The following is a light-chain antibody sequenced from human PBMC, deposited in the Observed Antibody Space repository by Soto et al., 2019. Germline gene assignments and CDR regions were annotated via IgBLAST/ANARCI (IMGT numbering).Light chain of an antibody. CDR2: GAS. CDR3: QQRSNWPAN. Sequence: EVAVTQTTATLSVSPGERATLSCRASQSVSSNLAWYQQKPGQTPRLLIDGASNRATGMSAMFSGGAAGTDFPLTISILEPEDFAVYYCQQRSNWPANFGQGTRLEV. V-gene: IGKV3D-11*02. CDR1: QSVSSN. J-gene: IGKJ5*01.